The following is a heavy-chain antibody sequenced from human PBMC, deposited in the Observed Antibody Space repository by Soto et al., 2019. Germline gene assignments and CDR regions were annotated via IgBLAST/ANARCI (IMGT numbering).Heavy chain of an antibody. CDR2: IYYSGNT. D-gene: IGHD5-12*01. CDR1: GGSISSGGYY. V-gene: IGHV4-31*03. Sequence: QVQLQESGPGLVKPSQTLSLTCTVSGGSISSGGYYWSWIRQNPGKGLEWIGYIYYSGNTNYNPSLKSRLTISVHTSKNQFSLKLNSMTAADTAVYYCARDESATDAFDIWGQGTMVTVSS. J-gene: IGHJ3*02. CDR3: ARDESATDAFDI.